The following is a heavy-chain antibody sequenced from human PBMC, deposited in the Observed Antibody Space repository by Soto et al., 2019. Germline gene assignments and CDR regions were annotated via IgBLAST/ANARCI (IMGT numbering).Heavy chain of an antibody. CDR3: ARRAGYYDFWSGYPDY. D-gene: IGHD3-3*01. CDR1: GYTFTGYY. J-gene: IGHJ4*02. V-gene: IGHV1-2*02. CDR2: INPNSGGT. Sequence: QVQLVQSGAEVKKPGASVKVSCKASGYTFTGYYMHWVRQAPGQGLEWMGWINPNSGGTNYAQKFQGRVTMTRDTFISTAYMELSRLRSDDTAVYYCARRAGYYDFWSGYPDYWGQGTLVTVSS.